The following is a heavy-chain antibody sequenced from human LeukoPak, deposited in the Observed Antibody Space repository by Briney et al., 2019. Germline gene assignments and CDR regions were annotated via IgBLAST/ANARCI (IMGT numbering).Heavy chain of an antibody. CDR3: ARGGVWYFDL. CDR2: IQLSGST. CDR1: GGSISFHY. D-gene: IGHD3-16*01. Sequence: PSETLSLTCTVSGGSISFHYWSWIRQPPGKGLEWIGYIQLSGSTYYGPSLRSRVTISGDTSKNQFSLRLNAVTAADTAVYYCARGGVWYFDLWGRGTLVTVSS. J-gene: IGHJ2*01. V-gene: IGHV4-59*11.